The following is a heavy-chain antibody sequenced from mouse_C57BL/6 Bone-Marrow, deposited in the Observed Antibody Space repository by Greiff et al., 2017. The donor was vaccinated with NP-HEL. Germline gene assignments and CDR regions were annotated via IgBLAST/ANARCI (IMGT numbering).Heavy chain of an antibody. V-gene: IGHV2-5*01. CDR2: IWRGGST. CDR3: AKTRYYYGSSPYAMDY. CDR1: GFSLTSYG. Sequence: QVHVKQSGPGLVQPSQSLSITCTVSGFSLTSYGVHWVRQSPGKGLEWLGVIWRGGSTDYNAAFMSRLSITKDNSKSQVFFKMNSLQADDTAIYYCAKTRYYYGSSPYAMDYWGQGTSVTVSS. D-gene: IGHD1-1*01. J-gene: IGHJ4*01.